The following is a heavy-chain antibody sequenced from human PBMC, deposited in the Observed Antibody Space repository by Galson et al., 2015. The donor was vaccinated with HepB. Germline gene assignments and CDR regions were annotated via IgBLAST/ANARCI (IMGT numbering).Heavy chain of an antibody. CDR2: ISSSSGTYT. CDR1: GFTFRDYY. D-gene: IGHD4-17*01. J-gene: IGHJ4*02. Sequence: SLRLSCAASGFTFRDYYMSWIRQTPGKGLEWLSYISSSSGTYTNYADSVEGRLTISRDNAENSLYLQMSSLRVEDTAVYYCARVADSHYGDHTHFDSWGQGTLVTVSS. CDR3: ARVADSHYGDHTHFDS. V-gene: IGHV3-11*06.